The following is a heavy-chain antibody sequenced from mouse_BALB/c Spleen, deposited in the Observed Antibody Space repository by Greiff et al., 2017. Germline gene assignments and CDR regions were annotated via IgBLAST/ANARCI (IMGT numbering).Heavy chain of an antibody. CDR1: GYSFTDYN. CDR3: ASPYDYDGNWFAY. Sequence: EVQLVESGPELVKPGASVKVSCKASGYSFTDYNMYWVKQSHGKSLEWIGYIDPYNGGTSYNQKFKGKATLTVDKSSSTAFMHLNSLTSEDSAVYYCASPYDYDGNWFAYWGQGTLVTVSA. D-gene: IGHD2-4*01. V-gene: IGHV1S135*01. CDR2: IDPYNGGT. J-gene: IGHJ3*01.